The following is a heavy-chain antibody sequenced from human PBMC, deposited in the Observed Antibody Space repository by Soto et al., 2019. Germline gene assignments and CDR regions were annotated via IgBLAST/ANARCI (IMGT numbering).Heavy chain of an antibody. J-gene: IGHJ4*02. CDR2: IYTSGST. CDR1: GGSISSYY. V-gene: IGHV4-4*07. D-gene: IGHD3-3*01. Sequence: SETLSLTCTVSGGSISSYYWSWIRQPAGKGLEWIGRIYTSGSTNYNPSLKSRVTMSVDTSKNQFSLKLSSVTAADTAVYYCARDRATIFGVVIEPEYYFDYWRQGTLVTVSS. CDR3: ARDRATIFGVVIEPEYYFDY.